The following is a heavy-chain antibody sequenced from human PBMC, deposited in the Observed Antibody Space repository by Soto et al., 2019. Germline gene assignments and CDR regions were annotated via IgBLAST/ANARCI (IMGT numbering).Heavy chain of an antibody. D-gene: IGHD3-10*01. J-gene: IGHJ4*02. Sequence: PSETLSLTCAVYGGSFSGYYWSWIRQPPGKGLEWIGEINHSGSTNYNPSLKSRVTISVDTSKNPFSLNLSSVPPANRAVYYFARSNPVLLWCGESTYFDYWGQGTLVPGSS. CDR1: GGSFSGYY. V-gene: IGHV4-34*01. CDR3: ARSNPVLLWCGESTYFDY. CDR2: INHSGST.